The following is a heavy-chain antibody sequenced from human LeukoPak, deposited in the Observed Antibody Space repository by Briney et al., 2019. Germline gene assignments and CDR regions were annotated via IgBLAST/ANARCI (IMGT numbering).Heavy chain of an antibody. J-gene: IGHJ4*02. CDR2: LSSGGATT. CDR3: ARDLQYNWNDLDY. Sequence: GGSLRLSCAVSGFTFSSYAMSWVRQAPGKGLAWVSALSSGGATTYYADSVKGRFTISRDNSKNTLYLQMNSLRAEDTAVYYCARDLQYNWNDLDYWGQGTLVTVSS. D-gene: IGHD1-1*01. V-gene: IGHV3-23*01. CDR1: GFTFSSYA.